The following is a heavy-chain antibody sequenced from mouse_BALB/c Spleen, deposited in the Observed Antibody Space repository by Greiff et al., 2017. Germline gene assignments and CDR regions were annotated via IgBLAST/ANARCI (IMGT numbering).Heavy chain of an antibody. Sequence: EVMLVESGGGLVQPGGSRKLSCAASGFTFSSFGMHWVRQAPEKGLEWVAYISSGSSTIYYADTVKGRFTISRDNPKNTLFLQMTSLRSEDTAMYYCARSGYRDFDYWGQGTTLTVSS. CDR2: ISSGSSTI. CDR1: GFTFSSFG. D-gene: IGHD1-2*01. J-gene: IGHJ2*01. V-gene: IGHV5-17*02. CDR3: ARSGYRDFDY.